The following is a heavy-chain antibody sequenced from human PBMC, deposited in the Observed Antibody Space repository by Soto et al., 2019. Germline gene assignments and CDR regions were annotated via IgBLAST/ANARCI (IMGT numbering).Heavy chain of an antibody. J-gene: IGHJ4*02. CDR3: ARESYSNYAY. D-gene: IGHD4-4*01. CDR1: GFTFSNYW. V-gene: IGHV3-7*01. Sequence: PGGSLRLSCAASGFTFSNYWMSWVRQAPGKGLEWVATIQQDGSGKFYVDSVKGRFTISRDNANNSLYLHMSNLRAEDTAVYYCARESYSNYAYWGQGTLVTVSS. CDR2: IQQDGSGK.